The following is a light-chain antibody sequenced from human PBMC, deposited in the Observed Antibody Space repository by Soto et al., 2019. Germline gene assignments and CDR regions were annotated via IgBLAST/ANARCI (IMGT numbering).Light chain of an antibody. CDR1: QSISSY. CDR2: AAP. V-gene: IGKV1-39*01. J-gene: IGKJ4*01. CDR3: QQSYSTPLT. Sequence: DIQMTQSPSSLSASVGDRVTITCRASQSISSYLNWYQQKPGKAPELLIYAAPSLQSGVPSRFSGSGSGTDFTLTISSLQPEDFATYYCQQSYSTPLTFGGGTKVDIK.